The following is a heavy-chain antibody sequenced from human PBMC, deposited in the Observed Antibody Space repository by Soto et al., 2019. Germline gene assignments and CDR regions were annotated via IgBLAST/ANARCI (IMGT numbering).Heavy chain of an antibody. J-gene: IGHJ4*02. CDR1: GFSLSTSGVG. CDR3: AHRRRRYCSGGSYSVPFDY. D-gene: IGHD2-15*01. CDR2: IYWDDDK. V-gene: IGHV2-5*02. Sequence: QITLKESGPPLVKPTQTLTLTCTFSGFSLSTSGVGVGWIRQPPGKALEWLALIYWDDDKRYSPSLKSRLTITKDTSKNQVVLTMTNMDPVDTATYYFAHRRRRYCSGGSYSVPFDYWGQGTLVTVSS.